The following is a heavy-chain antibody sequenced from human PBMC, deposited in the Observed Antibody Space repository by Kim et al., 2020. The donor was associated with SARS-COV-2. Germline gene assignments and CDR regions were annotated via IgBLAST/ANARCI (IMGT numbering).Heavy chain of an antibody. CDR1: GFSFSTSD. D-gene: IGHD1-20*01. Sequence: GGSLRLSCAASGFSFSTSDMHWVRQVAGKGLEWVSAINPAGDTYYPDSVKGRFTISRENVKDSLYLQMYSLRAGDTAIYYCGRARPVALGINYFDYWGKGILVTVSS. V-gene: IGHV3-13*01. J-gene: IGHJ4*02. CDR2: INPAGDT. CDR3: GRARPVALGINYFDY.